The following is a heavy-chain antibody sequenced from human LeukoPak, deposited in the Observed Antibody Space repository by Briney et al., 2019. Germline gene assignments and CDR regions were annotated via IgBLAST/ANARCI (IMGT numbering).Heavy chain of an antibody. CDR1: GGSISSYY. J-gene: IGHJ4*02. CDR2: IYYSGST. D-gene: IGHD3-10*01. Sequence: PSETLSLTCTVSGGSISSYYCSWIRQPPGKGLEWIGYIYYSGSTNYNPSLKSRVSISVDTSKNQFSLKLSSVTAADTAVYYCARSYGSGSLYYFDYWGQGTLVTVSS. CDR3: ARSYGSGSLYYFDY. V-gene: IGHV4-59*01.